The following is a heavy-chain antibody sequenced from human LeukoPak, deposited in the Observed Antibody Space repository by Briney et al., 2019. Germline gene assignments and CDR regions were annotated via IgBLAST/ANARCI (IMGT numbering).Heavy chain of an antibody. CDR2: ISYDGSNK. CDR1: GFTFSSYA. D-gene: IGHD1-26*01. CDR3: ARRRVGPSWGVFDY. V-gene: IGHV3-30-3*01. J-gene: IGHJ4*02. Sequence: PGRSPRLSCVASGFTFSSYAMHWVRQAPGKGLEWVAVISYDGSNKYYADSVKGRFTISRDNSKNTLYLQMNSLRAEDTAVYYCARRRVGPSWGVFDYWGQGTLVTVSS.